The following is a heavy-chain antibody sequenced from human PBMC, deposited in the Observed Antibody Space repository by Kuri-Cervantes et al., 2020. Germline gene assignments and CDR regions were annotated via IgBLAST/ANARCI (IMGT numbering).Heavy chain of an antibody. CDR2: ISYDGSNK. V-gene: IGHV3-30*03. J-gene: IGHJ3*02. D-gene: IGHD3-22*01. CDR1: GFTFSSYS. CDR3: ASSGYSVTDAFDI. Sequence: GESLKISCAASGFTFSSYSMNWVRQAPGKGLEWVAVISYDGSNKYYADSVKGRFTISRDNSKNTLYLQMNSLRAEDTAVYYCASSGYSVTDAFDIWGQGTMVTVSS.